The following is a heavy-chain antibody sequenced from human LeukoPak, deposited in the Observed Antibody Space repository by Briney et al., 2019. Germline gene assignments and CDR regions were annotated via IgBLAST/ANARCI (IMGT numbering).Heavy chain of an antibody. D-gene: IGHD6-13*01. J-gene: IGHJ6*03. V-gene: IGHV4-61*02. CDR3: ARTTEAHSWRTRYYDYYMDV. CDR2: FYTSGST. Sequence: PSETLSLTCTVSGGSISSGSYYWSWIRQPAGKGLEWIGRFYTSGSTYYNPSPKSRVTISVDTSKNQFSLKLSSVTAADTAVYYCARTTEAHSWRTRYYDYYMDVWGKGTTVTVSS. CDR1: GGSISSGSYY.